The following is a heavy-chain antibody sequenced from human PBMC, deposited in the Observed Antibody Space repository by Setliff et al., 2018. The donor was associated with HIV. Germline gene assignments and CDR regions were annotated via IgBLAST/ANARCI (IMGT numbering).Heavy chain of an antibody. CDR3: ARDYCYRDHRTFECHYFDY. CDR2: IYYSGST. V-gene: IGHV4-31*03. D-gene: IGHD3-16*02. CDR1: GGSISSGGYY. J-gene: IGHJ4*02. Sequence: SETLSLTCTVSGGSISSGGYYWSWIRQHPGKGLEWIGYIYYSGSTYYNPALKSRVTISVETSKNQFSLKLSSVTAADTAVYYCARDYCYRDHRTFECHYFDYWGQGTLVTVSS.